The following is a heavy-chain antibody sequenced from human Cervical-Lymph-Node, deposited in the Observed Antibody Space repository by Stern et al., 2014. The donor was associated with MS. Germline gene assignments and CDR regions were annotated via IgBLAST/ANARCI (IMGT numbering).Heavy chain of an antibody. CDR3: AKDHQPITAPGTTSYGMDV. D-gene: IGHD1-1*01. CDR1: GFTFDDYT. V-gene: IGHV3-43*01. J-gene: IGHJ6*02. CDR2: ISWDGSTT. Sequence: EVQLVESGGVVVQPGGSLRLSCAASGFTFDDYTMHWVRQAPGKGLEWVSLISWDGSTTYYADSVEGRFTISRDNRKNSLYLQMNSLRTEDTALYYCAKDHQPITAPGTTSYGMDVWGQGTTVTVSS.